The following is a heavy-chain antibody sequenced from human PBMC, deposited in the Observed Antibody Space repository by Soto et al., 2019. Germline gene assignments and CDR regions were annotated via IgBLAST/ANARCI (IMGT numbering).Heavy chain of an antibody. J-gene: IGHJ4*02. CDR3: ARFRHYYDSSGYSYDY. D-gene: IGHD3-22*01. V-gene: IGHV1-69*01. CDR1: GGTFSSYA. Sequence: QVQLVQSGAEVKKPGSSVKVSCKASGGTFSSYAISGVRQAPGQGLEWMGGIIPIFGTANYAQKFQGRVTITADESTSTAYMERSSLRSEETAVYYCARFRHYYDSSGYSYDYWGQGTLVTVSS. CDR2: IIPIFGTA.